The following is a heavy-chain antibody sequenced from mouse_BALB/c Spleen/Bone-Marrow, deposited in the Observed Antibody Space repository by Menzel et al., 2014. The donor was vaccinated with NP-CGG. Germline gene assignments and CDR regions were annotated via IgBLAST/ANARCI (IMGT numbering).Heavy chain of an antibody. V-gene: IGHV1-9*01. Sequence: QLQHSGAELVRPGSSVKISCKASGYAFSSYWMNWVKQRPGQGLEWIGEILPGSGSTNYNEKFKGKATFTADTSSNTAYMQLSSLTSEDSAVYYCARERGYWGQGTLVTVSA. CDR3: ARERGY. CDR2: ILPGSGST. J-gene: IGHJ3*01. CDR1: GYAFSSYW.